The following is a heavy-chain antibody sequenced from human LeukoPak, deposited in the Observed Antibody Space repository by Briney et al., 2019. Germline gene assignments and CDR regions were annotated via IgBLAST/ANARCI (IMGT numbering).Heavy chain of an antibody. V-gene: IGHV4-4*07. J-gene: IGHJ6*03. CDR1: GGSISSYY. Sequence: PSETLSLTCTVSGGSISSYYWSWIRQPAGKGLEWIGRIYPSGSTDYNPSLKSRVTMSINTSRKQFSLNLSPVTAADTALYFCARDSPFYYHASGSHLGQLHYYMDVWGKGTTVTVSS. CDR2: IYPSGST. CDR3: ARDSPFYYHASGSHLGQLHYYMDV. D-gene: IGHD3-10*01.